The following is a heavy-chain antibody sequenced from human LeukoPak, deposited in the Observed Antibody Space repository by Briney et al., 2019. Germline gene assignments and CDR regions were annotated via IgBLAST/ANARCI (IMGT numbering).Heavy chain of an antibody. J-gene: IGHJ3*02. CDR1: GFTFSSYS. CDR3: AREKRVVVPAAKAFDI. V-gene: IGHV3-48*01. D-gene: IGHD2-2*01. CDR2: ISSSSSTI. Sequence: PGGSLRLSCAASGFTFSSYSMNWVRQAPGKGLEWASYISSSSSTIYYADSVKGRFTISRDNAKNSLYLQMNSLRAEDTAVYYCAREKRVVVPAAKAFDIWGQGTMVTVSS.